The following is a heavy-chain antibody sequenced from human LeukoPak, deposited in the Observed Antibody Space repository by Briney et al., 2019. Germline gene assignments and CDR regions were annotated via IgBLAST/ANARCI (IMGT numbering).Heavy chain of an antibody. CDR2: IYYTGST. CDR3: ARSHGSGSYYNLNDY. Sequence: PSETLSLTCTVSGGSISSYYWSWLRQPPGKGLEWIGYIYYTGSTNYNPSLRSRVTISVDTSKNQFSLKLSSVTAADTAVYYCARSHGSGSYYNLNDYWGQGTLVTVSS. J-gene: IGHJ4*02. V-gene: IGHV4-59*01. D-gene: IGHD3-10*01. CDR1: GGSISSYY.